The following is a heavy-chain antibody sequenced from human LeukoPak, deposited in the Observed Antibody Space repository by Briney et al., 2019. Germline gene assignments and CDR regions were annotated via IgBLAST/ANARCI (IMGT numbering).Heavy chain of an antibody. CDR3: AREGYCSGGSCCSDYYYYYMDV. CDR1: GGSISSYY. J-gene: IGHJ6*03. CDR2: IYYSGST. V-gene: IGHV4-59*01. Sequence: ASETLSLTCTVSGGSISSYYWSWIRQPPGKGLEWIGYIYYSGSTNYNPSLKSRVTISVDTSKNQFSLKLSSVTAADTAVYYCAREGYCSGGSCCSDYYYYYMDVWGKGTTVTVSS. D-gene: IGHD2-15*01.